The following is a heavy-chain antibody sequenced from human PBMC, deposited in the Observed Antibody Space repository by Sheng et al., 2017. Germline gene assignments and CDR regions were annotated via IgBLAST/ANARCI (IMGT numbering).Heavy chain of an antibody. J-gene: IGHJ5*02. CDR2: ISWNSGSI. V-gene: IGHV3-9*01. D-gene: IGHD1-1*01. CDR1: GFTFDDYA. Sequence: EVQLVESGGGLVQPGRSLRLSCAASGFTFDDYAMHWVRQAPGKGLEWVSGISWNSGSIGYADSVKGRFTISRDNAKNSLYLQMNSLRAEDTALYYCARVRGPFDPWGQGTLV. CDR3: ARVRGPFDP.